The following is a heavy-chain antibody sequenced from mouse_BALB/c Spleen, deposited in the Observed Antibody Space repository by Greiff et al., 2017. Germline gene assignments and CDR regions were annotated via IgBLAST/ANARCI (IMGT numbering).Heavy chain of an antibody. CDR2: ISYSGST. V-gene: IGHV3-2*02. J-gene: IGHJ2*01. Sequence: VQLKESGPGLVKPSQSLSLTCTVTGYSITSDYAWNWIRQFPGNKLEWMGYISYSGSTSYNPSLKSRISITRDTSKNQFFLQLNSVTTEDTATYYCARRANFDYWGQGTTLTVSS. CDR1: GYSITSDYA. D-gene: IGHD1-1*01. CDR3: ARRANFDY.